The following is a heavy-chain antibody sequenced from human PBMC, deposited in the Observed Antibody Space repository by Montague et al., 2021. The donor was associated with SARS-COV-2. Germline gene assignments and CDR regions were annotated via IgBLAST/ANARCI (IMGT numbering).Heavy chain of an antibody. V-gene: IGHV4-31*03. CDR3: ARLTAGYCSGGSCYWGTGFDY. J-gene: IGHJ4*02. Sequence: TLSLTCTVSGGSISSGGYYWSWIRQHPGKGLEWIGYIYYSGSTYYNPSLKSRVTISVDTSKNQFSLKLSSVTAADTAVYYCARLTAGYCSGGSCYWGTGFDYWGREPWSPSPQ. CDR2: IYYSGST. D-gene: IGHD2-15*01. CDR1: GGSISSGGYY.